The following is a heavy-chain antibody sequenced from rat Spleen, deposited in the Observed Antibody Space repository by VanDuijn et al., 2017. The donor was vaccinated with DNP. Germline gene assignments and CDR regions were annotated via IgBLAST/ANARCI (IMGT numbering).Heavy chain of an antibody. V-gene: IGHV5-25*01. Sequence: EVQLVESGGGLVQPGRSLKLSCAASGFTFSNYDMAWVRQAPTKGLEWVASISPSGGSTYYRDSVKGRFTVSRDNAKSSLYLQMDSLRSEDTATYYCARLEGVYHLGFAYWGQGTLVTVSS. J-gene: IGHJ3*01. CDR2: ISPSGGST. D-gene: IGHD1-11*01. CDR1: GFTFSNYD. CDR3: ARLEGVYHLGFAY.